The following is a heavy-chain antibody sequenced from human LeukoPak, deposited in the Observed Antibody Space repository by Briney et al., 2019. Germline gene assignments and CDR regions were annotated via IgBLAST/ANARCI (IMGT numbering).Heavy chain of an antibody. Sequence: GGSLRLSCAASGFTFSSYGMHWVRQAPGKGLEWVANIKQDGSEKYYVDSVKGRFTISRDNAKNSLYLQMNSLRAEDTAVYYCAMKAVPRPRLHDAFDFWGQGTVVSVS. CDR3: AMKAVPRPRLHDAFDF. D-gene: IGHD5-24*01. CDR1: GFTFSSYG. CDR2: IKQDGSEK. V-gene: IGHV3-7*01. J-gene: IGHJ3*01.